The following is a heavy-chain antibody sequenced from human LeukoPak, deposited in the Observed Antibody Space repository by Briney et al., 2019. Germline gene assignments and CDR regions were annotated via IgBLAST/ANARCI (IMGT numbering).Heavy chain of an antibody. D-gene: IGHD3-9*01. CDR1: GFTFSIYA. CDR2: FTNHHTT. Sequence: GGSLRLSCEASGFTFSIYAMTWVRQAPGKGLEWVSTFTNHHTTYYTDSVKGRFTISRDNSKNTLYLQMDSVRPEDTAVYYCAKEGYDILTGYRTNWFDPWGQGTLVTVYS. J-gene: IGHJ5*02. V-gene: IGHV3-23*01. CDR3: AKEGYDILTGYRTNWFDP.